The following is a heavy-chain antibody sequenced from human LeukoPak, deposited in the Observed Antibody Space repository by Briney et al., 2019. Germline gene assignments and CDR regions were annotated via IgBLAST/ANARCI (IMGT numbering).Heavy chain of an antibody. V-gene: IGHV1-2*02. CDR1: GYTFTGYY. CDR3: AEGFYGDYPFDY. J-gene: IGHJ4*02. D-gene: IGHD4-17*01. CDR2: INPNSGGT. Sequence: ASVKVSCKASGYTFTGYYMHWVRQAPGQGLEWMGWINPNSGGTNYAQKFQGRVTMTRDTSISTAHMELSRLRSDDTAVYYCAEGFYGDYPFDYWGQGTLVTVSS.